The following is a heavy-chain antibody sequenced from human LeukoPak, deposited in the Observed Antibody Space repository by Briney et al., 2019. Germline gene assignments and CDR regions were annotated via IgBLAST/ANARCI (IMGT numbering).Heavy chain of an antibody. CDR2: VYHTGST. V-gene: IGHV4-4*02. D-gene: IGHD3-22*01. CDR1: GGSISSSNW. J-gene: IGHJ4*02. Sequence: SGTLSLTCAVSGGSISSSNWWSWVRQPPGKGLEWIGVVYHTGSTNYNPSLKSRVTMSVDTSKNQFSLKLSSVSVADAAVYYCARDVYYYDSSGHLSFGLDYWGQGTLVTVSS. CDR3: ARDVYYYDSSGHLSFGLDY.